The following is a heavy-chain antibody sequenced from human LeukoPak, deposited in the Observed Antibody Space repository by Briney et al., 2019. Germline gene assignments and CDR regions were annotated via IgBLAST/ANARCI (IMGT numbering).Heavy chain of an antibody. V-gene: IGHV3-9*01. Sequence: GGSLRLSCAASGFTLDDSAMHWVRQAPGKGLEWVSGISWNSGSIGYADSVKGRFTISRDNAKNSLYLQMNSLRAEDTALYYCAKDSASVAARSFDYWGQGTLVTVSS. J-gene: IGHJ4*02. CDR3: AKDSASVAARSFDY. D-gene: IGHD6-6*01. CDR2: ISWNSGSI. CDR1: GFTLDDSA.